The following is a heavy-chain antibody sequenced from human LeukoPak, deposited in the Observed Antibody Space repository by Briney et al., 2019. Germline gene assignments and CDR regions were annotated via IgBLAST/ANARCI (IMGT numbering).Heavy chain of an antibody. CDR1: GGSISSGGYY. CDR2: IYYSGST. D-gene: IGHD3-10*01. J-gene: IGHJ5*02. CDR3: ARERGVINWFDP. V-gene: IGHV4-30-4*08. Sequence: PSQTLSLTCTVSGGSISSGGYYWSWIRQHPGKGLEWIGYIYYSGSTYYNPSLKSRVTISVDTSKNQFSLKLSSVTAADTAVYYCARERGVINWFDPWGQGTLVTVSS.